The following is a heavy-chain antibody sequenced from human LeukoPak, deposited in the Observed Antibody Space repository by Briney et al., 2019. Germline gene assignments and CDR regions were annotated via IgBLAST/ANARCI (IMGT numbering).Heavy chain of an antibody. V-gene: IGHV3-11*04. Sequence: LSLTCAVSGVSISNYYLSWIRQAPGKGLEWLSYISSGGDSIYYADSVKGRFTISRDNAKNSVSLQMNSLRAEDTAVYYCASGSYGSGFYYFYYMDVWGKGTTVTVSS. D-gene: IGHD3-10*01. CDR3: ASGSYGSGFYYFYYMDV. CDR2: ISSGGDSI. J-gene: IGHJ6*03. CDR1: GVSISNYY.